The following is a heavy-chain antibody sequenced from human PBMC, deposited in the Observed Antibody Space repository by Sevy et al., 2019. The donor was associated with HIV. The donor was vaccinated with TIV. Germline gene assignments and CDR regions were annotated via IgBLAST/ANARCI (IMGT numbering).Heavy chain of an antibody. CDR1: GYTFSYYA. Sequence: ASVKVSCKASGYTFSYYAVHWVRQAPGQRLEWMGWINTANGNTKYSQKFQGRLTITRDTSASIVYMQLSSLRSEDTAVYDCARDPGGLPAARMGWFDPWGQGTLVTVSS. CDR3: ARDPGGLPAARMGWFDP. D-gene: IGHD2-2*01. V-gene: IGHV1-3*04. J-gene: IGHJ5*02. CDR2: INTANGNT.